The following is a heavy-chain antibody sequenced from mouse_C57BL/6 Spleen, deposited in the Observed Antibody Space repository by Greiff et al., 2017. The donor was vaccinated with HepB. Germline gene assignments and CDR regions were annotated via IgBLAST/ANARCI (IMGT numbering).Heavy chain of an antibody. J-gene: IGHJ1*03. CDR2: IYPGSGST. Sequence: QVQLKQPGAELVKPGASVKMSCKASGYTLTSYWITWVKQRPGQGLEWIGDIYPGSGSTNYNEKFKSKATLTVDTSSSTAYMQLSSLTSEDSAVYYCARDYYAGSYWYFDVWGTGTTVTVSS. CDR3: ARDYYAGSYWYFDV. D-gene: IGHD1-1*01. V-gene: IGHV1-55*01. CDR1: GYTLTSYW.